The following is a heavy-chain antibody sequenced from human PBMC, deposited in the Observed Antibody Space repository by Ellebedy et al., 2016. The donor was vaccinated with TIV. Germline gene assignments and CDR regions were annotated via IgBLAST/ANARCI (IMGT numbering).Heavy chain of an antibody. V-gene: IGHV3-23*01. CDR2: IRERGGGP. J-gene: IGHJ4*02. Sequence: GGSLRLSXAASGFTFSDYAMTWVRQAPGKGLEWVAGIRERGGGPYYADSVKGRFTISRDDAENSLYLQMNSLRDEDTAVYYCARGGAGFDSMNRELSFDSWGQGTLVTVSS. D-gene: IGHD1-26*01. CDR3: ARGGAGFDSMNRELSFDS. CDR1: GFTFSDYA.